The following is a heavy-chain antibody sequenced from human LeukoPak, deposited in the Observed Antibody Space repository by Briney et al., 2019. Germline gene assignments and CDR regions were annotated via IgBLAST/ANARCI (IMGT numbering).Heavy chain of an antibody. J-gene: IGHJ3*02. CDR1: GFTFSSFE. CDR3: ARGRPGAFDI. CDR2: ISRSGSTI. V-gene: IGHV3-48*03. Sequence: GGSLRLSCAASGFTFSSFEMNWVRQAPGKGLKWVPYISRSGSTIYYADSVKGRFPISRDNAKNSLYLQMNSLRVEDTAVYYCARGRPGAFDIWGQGTMSPSLQ.